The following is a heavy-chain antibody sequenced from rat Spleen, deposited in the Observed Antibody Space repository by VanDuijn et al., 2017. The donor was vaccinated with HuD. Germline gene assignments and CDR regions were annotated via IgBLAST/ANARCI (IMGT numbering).Heavy chain of an antibody. J-gene: IGHJ2*01. D-gene: IGHD4-6*01. Sequence: EVQLVESGGGLVQPGRSLKLSCAASGFTFSDYNMAWVRQAPKKGLEWVATISYDGSSTYYRDSVKGRFTISRDNAKSTLSLQVDSLRSEDTATYYCARHWGYWGQGVMVTVSS. V-gene: IGHV5-7*01. CDR3: ARHWGY. CDR2: ISYDGSST. CDR1: GFTFSDYN.